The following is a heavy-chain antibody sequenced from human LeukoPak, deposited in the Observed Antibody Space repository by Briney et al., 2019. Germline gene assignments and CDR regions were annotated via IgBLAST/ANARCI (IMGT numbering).Heavy chain of an antibody. CDR2: CRKKVNSYTT. V-gene: IGHV3-72*01. CDR3: ARGQPCGGYCHVAFDI. Sequence: PGGSLRLSCAASGFTFSVHYMDCVRQVPGKGREWVGRCRKKVNSYTTQYAASVKGRFTVSRDDARNSLYLQMNSLKIEDTAVYYCARGQPCGGYCHVAFDIWGQGTVVTVSS. CDR1: GFTFSVHY. J-gene: IGHJ3*02. D-gene: IGHD2-21*02.